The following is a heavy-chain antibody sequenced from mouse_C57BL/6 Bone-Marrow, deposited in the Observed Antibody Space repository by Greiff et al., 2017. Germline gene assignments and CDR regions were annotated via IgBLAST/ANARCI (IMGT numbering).Heavy chain of an antibody. CDR3: ARGITTVVDPLFNY. D-gene: IGHD1-1*01. CDR2: IDPSDSYT. J-gene: IGHJ2*01. CDR1: GYTFTSYW. Sequence: QVQLQQPGAELVKPGASVKLSCKASGYTFTSYWLQWVKQRPGQCLEWIGEIDPSDSYTNYNPKFKGKATLTVETSSSTAYMQLSSLTAEDSAVYYCARGITTVVDPLFNYWGQSTTRTGSS. V-gene: IGHV1-50*01.